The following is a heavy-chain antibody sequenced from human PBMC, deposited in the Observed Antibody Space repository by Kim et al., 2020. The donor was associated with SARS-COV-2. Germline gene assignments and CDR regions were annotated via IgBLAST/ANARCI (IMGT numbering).Heavy chain of an antibody. Sequence: GGSLRLSCAASGFTFSSYAMSWVRQAPGKGLEWVSAISGSGGSTYYADSVKGRFTISRDNSKNTLYLQMNSLRAEDTAVYYCFGGFLEWLSHRYDAFDIWGQGTMVTVSS. D-gene: IGHD3-3*01. CDR2: ISGSGGST. J-gene: IGHJ3*02. CDR3: FGGFLEWLSHRYDAFDI. V-gene: IGHV3-23*01. CDR1: GFTFSSYA.